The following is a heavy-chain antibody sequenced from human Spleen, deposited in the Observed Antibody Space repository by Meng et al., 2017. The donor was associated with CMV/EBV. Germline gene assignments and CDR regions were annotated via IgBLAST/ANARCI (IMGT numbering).Heavy chain of an antibody. V-gene: IGHV3-30*02. D-gene: IGHD5-12*01. CDR2: IRSDGSNT. CDR1: GVTFSTYA. Sequence: GESLKISCVASGVTFSTYAMHWVRQAPGKGLEWVAFIRSDGSNTYYADSVKGRFTISRDNSKNTLYLQMTSLRAEDTAVYYCANRYSGYEDVWYFDYWGQGTLVTVSS. CDR3: ANRYSGYEDVWYFDY. J-gene: IGHJ4*02.